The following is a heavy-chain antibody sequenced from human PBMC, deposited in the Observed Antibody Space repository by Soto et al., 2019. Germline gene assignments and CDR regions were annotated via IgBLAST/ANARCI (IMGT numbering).Heavy chain of an antibody. CDR3: ASIPMVRGPSDY. Sequence: EVQLVVSGGGLVQPGGSLRLSCAASGFSFSSNWMHWVRQAPGKGLVWVARINGDGSTTQYADSVQGRFTISRDNTENTLYLRMNSLRADDTAVYYCASIPMVRGPSDYWGREPWSPSPQ. V-gene: IGHV3-74*02. CDR2: INGDGSTT. D-gene: IGHD3-10*01. J-gene: IGHJ4*02. CDR1: GFSFSSNW.